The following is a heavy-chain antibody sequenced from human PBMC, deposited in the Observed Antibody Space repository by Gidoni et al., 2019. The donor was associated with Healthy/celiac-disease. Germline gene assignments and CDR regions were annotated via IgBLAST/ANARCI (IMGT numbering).Heavy chain of an antibody. J-gene: IGHJ6*02. V-gene: IGHV3-48*03. Sequence: EVQLVESGGGLVQPGGSLRLSCAASGFPFSSYELTWVRQAPGKGLEWVSYISSSGSTIYYADSVKGRFTISRDNAKNSLYLQMNSLRAEDTAVYYCARSGYSYGYEGGDYYYGMDVWGQGTTVTVSS. CDR3: ARSGYSYGYEGGDYYYGMDV. CDR1: GFPFSSYE. D-gene: IGHD5-18*01. CDR2: ISSSGSTI.